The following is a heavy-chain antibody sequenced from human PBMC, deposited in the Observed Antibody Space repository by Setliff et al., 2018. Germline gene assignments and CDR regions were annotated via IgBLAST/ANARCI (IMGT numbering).Heavy chain of an antibody. Sequence: PGESLKISCAASGVTVSTNYMTWVRQTPGKGLEWVSYISSSSSTIYYADSVKGRFTISRDNAKNSLYLQMNSLRAEDTAVYYCARDGGEYWGQGTLVTVS. CDR1: GVTVSTNY. J-gene: IGHJ4*02. CDR3: ARDGGEY. V-gene: IGHV3-48*04. D-gene: IGHD3-16*01. CDR2: ISSSSSTI.